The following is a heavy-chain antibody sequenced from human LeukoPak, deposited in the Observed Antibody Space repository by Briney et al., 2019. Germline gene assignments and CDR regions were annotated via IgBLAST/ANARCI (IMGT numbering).Heavy chain of an antibody. CDR3: ARKELFLYGMDV. V-gene: IGHV4-59*01. CDR1: GGSIGSDY. Sequence: PSETLSLTCTVSGGSIGSDYWTWIRQPPGKGLEWIGYIYYSGSTNYNPSLKSRVTISVDTSKNQFSLKLSSVTAADTAVYYCARKELFLYGMDVWGQGTTVTVSS. CDR2: IYYSGST. D-gene: IGHD3-10*01. J-gene: IGHJ6*02.